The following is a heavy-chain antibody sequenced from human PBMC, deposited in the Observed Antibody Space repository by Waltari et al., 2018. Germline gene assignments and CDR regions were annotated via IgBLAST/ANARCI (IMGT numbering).Heavy chain of an antibody. V-gene: IGHV1-69*13. CDR3: AGGFSRVGATHYYYGMDV. Sequence: QVQLVQSGAEVKKPGSSVKVSCKASGGTFSSYAISWVRQAPGQGLDWMGGNIPIVGTANYAPQFQCRFTSTADESTRTAYMELSSLRSEDTAVYYCAGGFSRVGATHYYYGMDVWGQGTTVTVSS. CDR1: GGTFSSYA. J-gene: IGHJ6*02. CDR2: NIPIVGTA. D-gene: IGHD1-26*01.